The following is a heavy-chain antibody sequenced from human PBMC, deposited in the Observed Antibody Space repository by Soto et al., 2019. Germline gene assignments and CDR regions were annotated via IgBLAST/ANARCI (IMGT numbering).Heavy chain of an antibody. V-gene: IGHV1-46*01. CDR2: INPSGGST. Sequence: GASVKVSCKASGYTFTSYYMHWVRQAPGQGLEWMGIINPSGGSTSYAQKFQGRVTMTRDTTTSTVYMELSSLRSEDTAVYYCARGKYGRELAAAGTGLFDYWGQGTLVTVSS. CDR3: ARGKYGRELAAAGTGLFDY. J-gene: IGHJ4*02. D-gene: IGHD6-13*01. CDR1: GYTFTSYY.